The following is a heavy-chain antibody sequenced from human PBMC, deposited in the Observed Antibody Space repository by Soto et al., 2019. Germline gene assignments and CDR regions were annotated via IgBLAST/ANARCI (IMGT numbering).Heavy chain of an antibody. CDR1: GGPFSSYG. CDR3: ARDGTIQMANFDF. J-gene: IGHJ4*02. V-gene: IGHV1-69*01. D-gene: IGHD1-1*01. Sequence: QVLLVQSGAEVKKPGSSVKVSCTSSGGPFSSYGISWVRQVPGQGLEWLGGIIPLFGTPSYARNFQDRLTITADESTTTAYMELSSLTSEDTAIYFCARDGTIQMANFDFWGQGTLVIVSS. CDR2: IIPLFGTP.